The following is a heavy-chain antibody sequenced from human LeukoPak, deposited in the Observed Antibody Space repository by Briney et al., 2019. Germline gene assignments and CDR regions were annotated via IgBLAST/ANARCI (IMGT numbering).Heavy chain of an antibody. CDR3: ATYRQVLLPFES. CDR1: GFTFSSYG. Sequence: GGSLRLSCAASGFTFSSYGMHWVRQAPGKGLEWVAFIRYDGRIKFYADSVKGRFTISRDNSKNTLYLQMNSLRAEDTAIYYCATYRQVLLPFESWGQGTLATVSS. CDR2: IRYDGRIK. D-gene: IGHD2-8*02. J-gene: IGHJ4*02. V-gene: IGHV3-30*02.